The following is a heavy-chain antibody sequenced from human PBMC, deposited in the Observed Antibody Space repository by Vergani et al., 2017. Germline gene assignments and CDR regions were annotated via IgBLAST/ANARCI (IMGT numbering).Heavy chain of an antibody. Sequence: DVHLAESGGGFFQPGGSLRLSCSASGFSFNSYWMHWVRQVPGKGLLWVSRIKSDGSITAYADSVRGRFTISRDNSKNTLFLQMNSLRGADTAMYYCAKDRYDYGDFDYWGQGTLVTVSS. V-gene: IGHV3-74*03. J-gene: IGHJ4*02. D-gene: IGHD4-17*01. CDR2: IKSDGSIT. CDR1: GFSFNSYW. CDR3: AKDRYDYGDFDY.